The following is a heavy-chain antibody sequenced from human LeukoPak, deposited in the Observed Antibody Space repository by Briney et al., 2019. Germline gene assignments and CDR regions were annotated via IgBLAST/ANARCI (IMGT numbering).Heavy chain of an antibody. J-gene: IGHJ6*03. V-gene: IGHV3-30*04. CDR3: ARDGNTVTPHYYCYYYMDV. CDR1: GFTFSSYA. CDR2: ISYDGSNK. D-gene: IGHD4-17*01. Sequence: GGSLRLSCAASGFTFSSYAMHWVRQAPGKGLEWVAVISYDGSNKYYADSVKGRFTISRDNSKNTLYLQMNSPRAEDTAVYYCARDGNTVTPHYYCYYYMDVWGKGTTVTVSS.